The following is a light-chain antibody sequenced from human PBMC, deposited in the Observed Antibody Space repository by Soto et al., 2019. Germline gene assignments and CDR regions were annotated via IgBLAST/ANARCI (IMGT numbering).Light chain of an antibody. CDR3: QQYNNWPWT. Sequence: EIVMTQSPATLSVSRGERATLSCRASQSVSSDLAWFQQKPGQAPRLLIYGASTRATGIPAKLSGSGSGTKFTLTISSLQSEDFAVYYCQQYNNWPWTFGQGTKVDIK. J-gene: IGKJ1*01. CDR2: GAS. V-gene: IGKV3-15*01. CDR1: QSVSSD.